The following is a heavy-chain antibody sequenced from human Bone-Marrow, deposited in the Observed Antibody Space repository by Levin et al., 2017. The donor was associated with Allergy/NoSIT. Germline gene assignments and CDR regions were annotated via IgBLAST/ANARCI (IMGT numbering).Heavy chain of an antibody. D-gene: IGHD1-26*01. V-gene: IGHV3-30*18. CDR3: AKGEGSWYYESTSYSGD. CDR1: GFTFGSCA. Sequence: GGSLRLSCAASGFTFGSCAMHWVRQAPGKGLEWVAVISYDGSKKYFADSVKGRFTISRHNSKNTLYLEMNSLRAEDTAVYYCAKGEGSWYYESTSYSGDWGQGTLVTVSS. J-gene: IGHJ4*02. CDR2: ISYDGSKK.